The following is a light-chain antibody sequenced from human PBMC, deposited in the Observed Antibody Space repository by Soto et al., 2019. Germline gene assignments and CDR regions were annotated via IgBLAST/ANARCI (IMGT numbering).Light chain of an antibody. CDR3: QQYDTSPPTT. CDR1: QTISSSK. J-gene: IGKJ1*01. V-gene: IGKV3-20*01. CDR2: GAS. Sequence: EIVLTQYPGTLSLSPGERDTLSCRASQTISSSKLAWYQQKPGQAPRLLTYGASGRATGIPDRFSGSGSGTDFTLTISRLEPEDFAVYYCQQYDTSPPTTFGQGAKVEIK.